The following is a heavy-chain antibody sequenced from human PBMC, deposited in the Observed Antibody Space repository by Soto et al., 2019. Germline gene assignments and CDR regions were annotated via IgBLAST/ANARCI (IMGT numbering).Heavy chain of an antibody. J-gene: IGHJ6*02. Sequence: PSETLSLTCTVSGGSISSYYWSWIRQPAGKGLEWIGRIYTSGSTNYNPSLKSRVTMSVDTSKNQFSLKLSSVTAADTAVYYCARHAPHSSGWRTGMDVWGQGTTVTVSS. D-gene: IGHD6-19*01. CDR1: GGSISSYY. V-gene: IGHV4-4*07. CDR2: IYTSGST. CDR3: ARHAPHSSGWRTGMDV.